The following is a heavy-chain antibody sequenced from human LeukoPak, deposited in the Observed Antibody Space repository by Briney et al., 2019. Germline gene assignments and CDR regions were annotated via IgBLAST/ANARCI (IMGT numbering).Heavy chain of an antibody. J-gene: IGHJ1*01. Sequence: SETLSLTCTVSGYSITSGYYWGWIRQPPGEGLEWIGSIYHSGSTYYNPSLKSRVTISVDTTKNQFSLRLSFVTTADTAIYYCVKDYVGAARDQAFQNWGQGTLVTVSS. D-gene: IGHD1-26*01. CDR3: VKDYVGAARDQAFQN. CDR1: GYSITSGYY. V-gene: IGHV4-38-2*02. CDR2: IYHSGST.